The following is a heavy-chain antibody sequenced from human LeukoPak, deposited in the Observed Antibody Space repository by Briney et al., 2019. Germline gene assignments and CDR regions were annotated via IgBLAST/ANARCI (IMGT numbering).Heavy chain of an antibody. CDR2: IYHSGST. D-gene: IGHD6-13*01. CDR1: GGSISSRNW. Sequence: PSETLSLTCAVSGGSISSRNWWSWVRQPPGKGLEWIGEIYHSGSTNYNPSLKTRVTISVDKSKNQFSLKLSSVTAADTAVYYCARDLLRGESGSWFEAFDIWGRGTVVTVSS. V-gene: IGHV4-4*02. CDR3: ARDLLRGESGSWFEAFDI. J-gene: IGHJ3*02.